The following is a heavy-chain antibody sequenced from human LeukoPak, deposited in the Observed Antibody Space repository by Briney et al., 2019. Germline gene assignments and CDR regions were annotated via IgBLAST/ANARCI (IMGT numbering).Heavy chain of an antibody. CDR2: IYYSGST. J-gene: IGHJ4*02. Sequence: PSETLSLTCTVSGGSISSSSYYWGWIRQPPRKGLEWIGSIYYSGSTYYNPSLKSRVTISVDTSKNQFSLKLSSVTAADTAVYYCASLYYDILTGVDYWGQGTLVTVSS. V-gene: IGHV4-39*01. CDR1: GGSISSSSYY. D-gene: IGHD3-9*01. CDR3: ASLYYDILTGVDY.